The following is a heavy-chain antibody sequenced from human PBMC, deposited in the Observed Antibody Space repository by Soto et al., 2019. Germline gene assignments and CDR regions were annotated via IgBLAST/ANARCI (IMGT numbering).Heavy chain of an antibody. CDR2: IDPSDSYT. CDR1: GYRFTSYW. Sequence: PGGSLKISCKGSGYRFTSYWISWVRQMPGKGLEWMGRIDPSDSYTNYSPSFQGHVTISADKSISTAYLQWSSLKASDTAMYYCARGDVLRYFDWLRDYYGMDVWGQGTTVTVSS. V-gene: IGHV5-10-1*01. CDR3: ARGDVLRYFDWLRDYYGMDV. D-gene: IGHD3-9*01. J-gene: IGHJ6*02.